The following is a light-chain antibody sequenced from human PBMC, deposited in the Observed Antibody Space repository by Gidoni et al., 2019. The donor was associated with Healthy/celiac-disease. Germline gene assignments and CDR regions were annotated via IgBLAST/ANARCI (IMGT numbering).Light chain of an antibody. J-gene: IGKJ4*01. Sequence: IVITQSPDSLAVPLGEKATINCKSSQSVLYSSNNKNYLAWYQQKPGQPPKLLIYWASTRESGVPDRFSGSGSGTDFTLTISSLQAEDVAVYYCQQDYSTPLTFGEGTKVEIK. CDR3: QQDYSTPLT. CDR2: WAS. V-gene: IGKV4-1*01. CDR1: QSVLYSSNNKNY.